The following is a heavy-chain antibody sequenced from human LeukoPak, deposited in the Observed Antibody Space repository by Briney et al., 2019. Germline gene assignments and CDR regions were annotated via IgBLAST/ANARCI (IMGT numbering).Heavy chain of an antibody. CDR2: IYSGGST. Sequence: QSGGSLRLSCAASGFTVNSNYMSWVRQAPGKGLEWVSVIYSGGSTYHADSVKGRFTISSDNYKHTLSLQLNSLSAGDTDVYYCARACSSTSCYPYWFFDLWGRGTLVTVSS. CDR3: ARACSSTSCYPYWFFDL. J-gene: IGHJ2*01. D-gene: IGHD2-2*01. V-gene: IGHV3-66*02. CDR1: GFTVNSNY.